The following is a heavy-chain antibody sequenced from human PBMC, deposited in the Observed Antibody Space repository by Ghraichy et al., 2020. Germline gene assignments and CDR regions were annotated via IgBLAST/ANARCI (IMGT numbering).Heavy chain of an antibody. CDR2: ISGYNGYT. Sequence: ASVKVSCKASGYSFTNYGIGWVRQAPGQGLEWMGWISGYNGYTYYTENLQGRVTMTTATSTTTAYMELRSLESDDTAVYYCARTLSGAGSYYYPYYGMDVWGQGTTVTVSS. V-gene: IGHV1-18*01. CDR1: GYSFTNYG. J-gene: IGHJ6*02. D-gene: IGHD3-10*01. CDR3: ARTLSGAGSYYYPYYGMDV.